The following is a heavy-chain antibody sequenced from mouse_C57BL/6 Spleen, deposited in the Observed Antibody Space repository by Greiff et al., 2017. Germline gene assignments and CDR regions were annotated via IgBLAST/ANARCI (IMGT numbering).Heavy chain of an antibody. Sequence: EVKLVESGPELVKPGASVKIPCKASGYTFTDYNMDWVKQSHGKSLEWIGDINPNNGGTIYNQKFKGKATLTVDKSSSTAYMELRSLASEDTAVYYCARGDYGGIMDYWGQGTSVTVSS. J-gene: IGHJ4*01. V-gene: IGHV1-18*01. CDR1: GYTFTDYN. CDR3: ARGDYGGIMDY. D-gene: IGHD2-4*01. CDR2: INPNNGGT.